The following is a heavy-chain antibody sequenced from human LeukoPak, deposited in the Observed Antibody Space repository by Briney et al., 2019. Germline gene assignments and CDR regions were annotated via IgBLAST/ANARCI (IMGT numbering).Heavy chain of an antibody. CDR1: GFTFSRYW. CDR2: IKKDGSEK. CDR3: ARHLSGVTGYTYGRGIDY. D-gene: IGHD5-18*01. Sequence: GGSLRLSCAASGFTFSRYWMSWVRQAPGKGPEWVANIKKDGSEKYYADSVKGRFTISRDNAKTSLYLQMNSLRAEDTAVYYCARHLSGVTGYTYGRGIDYWGQGTLVTVSS. J-gene: IGHJ4*02. V-gene: IGHV3-7*01.